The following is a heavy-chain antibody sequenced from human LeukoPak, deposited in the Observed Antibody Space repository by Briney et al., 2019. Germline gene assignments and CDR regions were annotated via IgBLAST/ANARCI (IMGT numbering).Heavy chain of an antibody. CDR2: IYYSGST. D-gene: IGHD3-22*01. CDR3: ARDLENTYYYDSSGRWAFDI. CDR1: GGSISSGDYY. J-gene: IGHJ3*02. V-gene: IGHV4-61*08. Sequence: SETLSLTCTVSGGSISSGDYYWSWIRQPPGKGLEWIGYIYYSGSTNYNPSLKSRVTISVDTSKNQFSLKLSSVTAADTAVYYCARDLENTYYYDSSGRWAFDIWGQGTMVTVSS.